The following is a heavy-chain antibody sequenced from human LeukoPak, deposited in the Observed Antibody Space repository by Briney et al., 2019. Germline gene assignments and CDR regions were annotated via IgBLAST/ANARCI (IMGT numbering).Heavy chain of an antibody. CDR2: IKQDGSDK. CDR3: ARDLIRMGI. V-gene: IGHV3-7*01. CDR1: GFTFSSYW. D-gene: IGHD3-16*01. J-gene: IGHJ3*02. Sequence: QSGGSLRLSCAAPGFTFSSYWMSWVRQAPGKGLEWVANIKQDGSDKYYVDSVKGRFTISRDNAKNSLYLQMNSLRAEDTAVYYCARDLIRMGIWGQGTMVTVSS.